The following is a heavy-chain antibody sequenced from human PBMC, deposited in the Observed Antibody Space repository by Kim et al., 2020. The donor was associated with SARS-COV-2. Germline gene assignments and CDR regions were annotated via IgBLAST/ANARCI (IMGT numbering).Heavy chain of an antibody. CDR1: GFTFSSYG. CDR3: AKALLES. Sequence: GGSLRLSCAASGFTFSSYGMHWVRQAPGKGLEWVAVISYDGSNKYYADSVKGRFPISRDNSKNTLYLQMNSLRAEDTAVYYCAKALLESWGQGTLVTVSS. J-gene: IGHJ5*02. D-gene: IGHD1-1*01. V-gene: IGHV3-30*18. CDR2: ISYDGSNK.